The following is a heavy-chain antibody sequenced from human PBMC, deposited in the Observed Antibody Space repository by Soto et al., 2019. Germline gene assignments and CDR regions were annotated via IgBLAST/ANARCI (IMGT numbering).Heavy chain of an antibody. J-gene: IGHJ4*02. D-gene: IGHD3-16*02. CDR3: ARAGLSDYVWGSYRDFDY. CDR2: IYYSGST. V-gene: IGHV4-61*08. Sequence: PWETLSLTCTVSGGSISSGDYYWSWIRQPPGKGLEWIGYIYYSGSTNYNPSLKSRVTISVDTSKNQFSLKLSSVTAADTAVYYCARAGLSDYVWGSYRDFDYWGQGTLVTVSS. CDR1: GGSISSGDYY.